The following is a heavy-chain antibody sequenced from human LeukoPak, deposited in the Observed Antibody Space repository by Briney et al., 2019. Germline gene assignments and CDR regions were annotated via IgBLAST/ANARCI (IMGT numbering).Heavy chain of an antibody. CDR3: GTFVLWFGGGDY. J-gene: IGHJ4*02. CDR1: GFTFSNYA. D-gene: IGHD3-10*01. Sequence: GGSLRLSCAASGFTFSNYAMSWVRQAPGKGLEWVSVIHSAGSTYYADSVKGRFTISRDNSKNTVYLQMDRLRAEDTAVDYCGTFVLWFGGGDYWGQGTLVSVSS. CDR2: IHSAGST. V-gene: IGHV3-66*01.